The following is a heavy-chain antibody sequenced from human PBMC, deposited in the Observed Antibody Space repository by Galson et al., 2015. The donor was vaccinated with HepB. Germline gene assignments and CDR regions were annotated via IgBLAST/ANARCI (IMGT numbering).Heavy chain of an antibody. D-gene: IGHD6-19*01. CDR2: FDPEDGET. CDR1: GYTPTELS. CDR3: ATKKRGVAGLDY. V-gene: IGHV1-24*01. J-gene: IGHJ4*02. Sequence: SVKVSCKVSGYTPTELSMHWVRQAPGKGLEWMGGFDPEDGETIYAQKFQGRVTMTEDTSTDTAYMELSSLRSEDTAVYYCATKKRGVAGLDYWGQGTLVTVSS.